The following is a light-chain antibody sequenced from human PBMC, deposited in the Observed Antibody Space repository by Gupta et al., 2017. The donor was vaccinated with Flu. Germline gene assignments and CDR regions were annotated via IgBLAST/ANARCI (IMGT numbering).Light chain of an antibody. V-gene: IGLV2-11*01. CDR3: CSYAGSYNDV. Sequence: QSALTQPRSVSGSPGQSVTISCTGTSSDVGGYNYVSWYQQHPGKAHKLMIYDVSKRPSGVHDRFSGSKSGNTASLTISGLQAEDEDDYYCSYAGSYNDVFGTGTKVTVL. CDR1: SSDVGGYNY. J-gene: IGLJ1*01. CDR2: DVS.